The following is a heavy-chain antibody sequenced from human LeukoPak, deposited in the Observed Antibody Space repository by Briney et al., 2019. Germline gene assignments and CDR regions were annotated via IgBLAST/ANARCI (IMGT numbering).Heavy chain of an antibody. J-gene: IGHJ4*02. Sequence: SRTLSLTCTVSGGSISSGGYYWSWIRQPPGKGLEWIGYIYHSGSTYYNPSLKSRVTISVDRSKNQFSLKLSSVTAADTAVYYCARDLGGDYVWGSFDYWGQGTLVTVSS. CDR1: GGSISSGGYY. D-gene: IGHD3-16*01. V-gene: IGHV4-30-2*01. CDR2: IYHSGST. CDR3: ARDLGGDYVWGSFDY.